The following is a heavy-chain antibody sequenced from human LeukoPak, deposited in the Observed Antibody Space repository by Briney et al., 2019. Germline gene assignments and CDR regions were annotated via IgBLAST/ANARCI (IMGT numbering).Heavy chain of an antibody. CDR3: ARANGDYENYYYGMDV. CDR1: GFTFSSYW. D-gene: IGHD4-17*01. J-gene: IGHJ6*02. CDR2: INSDGSST. V-gene: IGHV3-74*01. Sequence: GGSLRLSCAASGFTFSSYWMHWVRQAPGKGLVWVSRINSDGSSTSYADSVKGRFTISRDNAKNTLYLQMNSLRAEDTAVYYCARANGDYENYYYGMDVWGQGTTVTVSS.